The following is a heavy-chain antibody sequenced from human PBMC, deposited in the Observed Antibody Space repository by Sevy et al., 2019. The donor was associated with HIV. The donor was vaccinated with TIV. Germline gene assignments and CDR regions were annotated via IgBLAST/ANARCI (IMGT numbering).Heavy chain of an antibody. Sequence: GGSLRLSCVASGFTFSSYGMLWVRQAPGKGLEWVALISNDGSDKNYVDSVKGRFTISRDNSKDTLYLQMNSLRAEDTAVYYCANSRGRFDGSSWIYYYYGMDVWGQGTTVTVSS. V-gene: IGHV3-30*18. CDR1: GFTFSSYG. CDR2: ISNDGSDK. CDR3: ANSRGRFDGSSWIYYYYGMDV. J-gene: IGHJ6*02. D-gene: IGHD6-13*01.